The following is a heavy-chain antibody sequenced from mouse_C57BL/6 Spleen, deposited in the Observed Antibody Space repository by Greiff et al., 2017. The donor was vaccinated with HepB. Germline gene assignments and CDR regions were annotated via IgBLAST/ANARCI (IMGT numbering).Heavy chain of an antibody. D-gene: IGHD2-5*01. V-gene: IGHV1-82*01. J-gene: IGHJ4*01. Sequence: VKLMESGPELVKPGASVKISCKASGYAFSSSWMNWVKQRPGKGLEWIGRIYPGDGDTNYNGKFKGKATLTADKSSSTAYMQLSSLTSEDSAVYFCAREGYSNWGAMDYWGQGTSVTVSS. CDR2: IYPGDGDT. CDR1: GYAFSSSW. CDR3: AREGYSNWGAMDY.